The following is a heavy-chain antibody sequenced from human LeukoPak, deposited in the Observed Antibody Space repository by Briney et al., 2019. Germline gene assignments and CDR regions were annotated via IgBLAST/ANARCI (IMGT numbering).Heavy chain of an antibody. CDR2: IIPILGTA. J-gene: IGHJ6*03. Sequence: ASVKVSCKASGGTFSSYTISWVRQAPGQGLEWMGRIIPILGTANYAQKFQGRVTITTDESTSTAYMELSSLRSEDTAVYYCARDAGYYYYYMDVWGKGTTVTVSS. CDR1: GGTFSSYT. V-gene: IGHV1-69*16. CDR3: ARDAGYYYYYMDV.